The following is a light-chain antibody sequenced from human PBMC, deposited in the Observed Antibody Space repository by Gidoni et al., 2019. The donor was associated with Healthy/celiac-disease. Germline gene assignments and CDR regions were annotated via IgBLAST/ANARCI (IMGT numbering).Light chain of an antibody. CDR1: QSISSY. CDR2: AAS. V-gene: IGKV1-39*01. CDR3: LQSYSTPALT. Sequence: DIHMTQSPFSLSASVGDRVTITCRASQSISSYLNWYQQKPGKAPKLLIYAASSLQSGVPSRFSGSGSGTDFTLTISSLQPEDFATYYCLQSYSTPALTFGGGTKVEIK. J-gene: IGKJ4*01.